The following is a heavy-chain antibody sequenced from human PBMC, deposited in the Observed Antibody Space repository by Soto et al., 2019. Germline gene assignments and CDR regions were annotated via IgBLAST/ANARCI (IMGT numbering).Heavy chain of an antibody. CDR1: GYTFTKYD. V-gene: IGHV1-18*04. J-gene: IGHJ4*02. D-gene: IGHD3-3*01. Sequence: ASVQVSCKASGYTFTKYDISWGRQAPGQGLEWLGLISPNSGRPSYAQKFEGRVTMTTDTSTTTAYLELRSLRSDDTAVYYCVRQYYDFWTDYPDFDYWGQGTLVTVSS. CDR2: ISPNSGRP. CDR3: VRQYYDFWTDYPDFDY.